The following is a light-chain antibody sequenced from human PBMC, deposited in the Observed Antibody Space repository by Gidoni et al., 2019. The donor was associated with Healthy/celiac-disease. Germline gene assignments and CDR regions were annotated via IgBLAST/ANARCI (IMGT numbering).Light chain of an antibody. V-gene: IGKV1-39*01. CDR3: QQRYSTPCT. Sequence: IQMTQSPSSLSASVGDRVTITCRASQSISSYLTWYQQKPGKAPTPLIYAASSLQSGVPSRFSGSGSGTDFTLTISSLQPEDFATYYCQQRYSTPCTFGQGTKVEIK. CDR2: AAS. J-gene: IGKJ1*01. CDR1: QSISSY.